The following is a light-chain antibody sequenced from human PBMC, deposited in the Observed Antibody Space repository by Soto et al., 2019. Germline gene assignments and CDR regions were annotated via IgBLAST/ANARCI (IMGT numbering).Light chain of an antibody. CDR2: DTS. CDR3: LLSYSGAPYV. J-gene: IGLJ1*01. Sequence: QAVVTQEPSLTVSPGGIVTLTCGSSTGAVTSGHYPYWFQQKPGQAPRTLIYDTSNKHSWTPARFSGSLLGGKAALTLSGAQPEDEAEYYCLLSYSGAPYVFGTGTKLTVL. V-gene: IGLV7-46*01. CDR1: TGAVTSGHY.